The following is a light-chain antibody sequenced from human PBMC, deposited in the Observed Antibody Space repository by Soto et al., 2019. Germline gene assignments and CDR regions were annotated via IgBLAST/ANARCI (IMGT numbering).Light chain of an antibody. J-gene: IGKJ2*01. V-gene: IGKV1-5*01. CDR1: SKW. CDR3: QHTTDFT. CDR2: DVS. Sequence: DIPMTQSPSTLAASVGDTVTMTCRISSKWLAWYQKKPGKAPKLLIYDVSNLERGVPPRFSGSTSGAESTLTITGLQPDDLGTYYCQHTTDFTFGQGTKVEIK.